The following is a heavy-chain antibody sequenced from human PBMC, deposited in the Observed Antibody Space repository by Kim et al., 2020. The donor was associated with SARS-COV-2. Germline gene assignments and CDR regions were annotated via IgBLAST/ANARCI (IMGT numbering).Heavy chain of an antibody. CDR2: T. CDR3: TRHLSGSSWFDY. V-gene: IGHV4-39*01. J-gene: IGHJ4*02. Sequence: TYYNPSLKSRVTLSVATSKNQFSLKLSSVTAADTAVFYCTRHLSGSSWFDYWGQGTLVTVSS. D-gene: IGHD6-13*01.